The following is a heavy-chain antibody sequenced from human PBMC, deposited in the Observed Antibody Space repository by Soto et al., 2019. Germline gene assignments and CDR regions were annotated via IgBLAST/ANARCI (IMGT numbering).Heavy chain of an antibody. D-gene: IGHD3-10*01. J-gene: IGHJ4*02. V-gene: IGHV3-21*01. Sequence: EVQLVESGGGLVKPGGSLRLSCAASGFTFSSYSMNWVRQAPGKGLEWVSSISSSSSYIYYADSVKGRFTISRDNAKNSLHLQMNSLRAEDTAVYYCARAPDYYGSSPYFDYWGQGTLVTVSS. CDR1: GFTFSSYS. CDR3: ARAPDYYGSSPYFDY. CDR2: ISSSSSYI.